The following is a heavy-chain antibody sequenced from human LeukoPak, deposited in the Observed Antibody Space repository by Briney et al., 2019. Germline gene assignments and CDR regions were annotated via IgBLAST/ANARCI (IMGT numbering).Heavy chain of an antibody. Sequence: SVKVSCKASGGTFSSYAISWVRQAPGQGLEWMGGIIPIFGTANYAQKFQGRVTITADESTSTAYMELSSLSSEDTAVYYCARGVDDILTGYYGGGMDVWGKGTTVTVSS. J-gene: IGHJ6*04. CDR3: ARGVDDILTGYYGGGMDV. CDR2: IIPIFGTA. D-gene: IGHD3-9*01. V-gene: IGHV1-69*13. CDR1: GGTFSSYA.